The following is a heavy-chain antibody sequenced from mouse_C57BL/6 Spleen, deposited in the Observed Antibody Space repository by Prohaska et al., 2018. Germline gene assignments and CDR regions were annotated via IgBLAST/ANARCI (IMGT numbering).Heavy chain of an antibody. V-gene: IGHV1-12*01. J-gene: IGHJ2*01. Sequence: QAYLQQSGAELVRPGASVKMSCKASGYTFTSYNMHWVKQTPRQGLEWIGAIYPGNGDTSYNQKFKGKATLTVDKSSSTAYMQLSSLTSEDSAVYYCASRSSHDFDYWGQGTTLTVSS. CDR1: GYTFTSYN. CDR3: ASRSSHDFDY. CDR2: IYPGNGDT. D-gene: IGHD1-1*01.